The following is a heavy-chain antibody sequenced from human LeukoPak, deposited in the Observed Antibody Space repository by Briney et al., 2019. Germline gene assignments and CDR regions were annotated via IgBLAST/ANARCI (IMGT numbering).Heavy chain of an antibody. CDR3: ARFMAVNRAPYNWFDP. CDR1: GGSISSYY. V-gene: IGHV4-59*08. CDR2: IYYSGST. D-gene: IGHD3-10*01. Sequence: SETLSLTCTVSGGSISSYYWSWIRQPPGKGLEWIGYIYYSGSTNYNPSLKSRVTISVDTSKNQFSLKLSSVTAADTAVYYCARFMAVNRAPYNWFDPWGQGTLVTVSS. J-gene: IGHJ5*02.